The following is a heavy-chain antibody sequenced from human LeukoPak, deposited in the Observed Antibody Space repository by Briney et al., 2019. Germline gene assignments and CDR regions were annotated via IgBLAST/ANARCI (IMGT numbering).Heavy chain of an antibody. D-gene: IGHD4-17*01. Sequence: ASVKVSCKASGYTFTGYYMHWVRQAPGQGREWMGWILPSSGGPYYAQKFQGRITMTRDTSISTAYMELTRLRSDDTAVYYCARKGEDYGDYDYWGQGTLVTVSS. CDR1: GYTFTGYY. V-gene: IGHV1-2*02. J-gene: IGHJ4*02. CDR3: ARKGEDYGDYDY. CDR2: ILPSSGGP.